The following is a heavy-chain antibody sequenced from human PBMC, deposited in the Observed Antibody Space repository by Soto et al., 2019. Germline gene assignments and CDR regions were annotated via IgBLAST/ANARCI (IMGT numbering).Heavy chain of an antibody. CDR3: ASDSTGWFDP. D-gene: IGHD7-27*01. CDR2: ISHTGST. J-gene: IGHJ5*02. CDR1: GGSISSGNSYS. V-gene: IGHV4-30-2*01. Sequence: PSETLSVTCAVSGGSISSGNSYSWSWVRQPPGKGLEWIGSISHTGSTSYNPSLKGRVTMSVDKSKNQLSLKLSSVTAADTAVYFCASDSTGWFDPWGQGTLVTVSS.